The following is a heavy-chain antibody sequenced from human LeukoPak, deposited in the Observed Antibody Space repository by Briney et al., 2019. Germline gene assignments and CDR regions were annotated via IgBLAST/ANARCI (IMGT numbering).Heavy chain of an antibody. CDR2: ISSSSSYI. D-gene: IGHD2-8*01. CDR3: ARDRYCTNGVCYHFDY. V-gene: IGHV3-21*01. CDR1: GFTFSSYS. Sequence: GGSLRLSCAASGFTFSSYSMNWVRQAPGKGLEWVSSISSSSSYIYYADSVKGRFTISRDNAKNSLYLQMNSLRAEDTAVYYCARDRYCTNGVCYHFDYWGQGTPVTVSS. J-gene: IGHJ4*02.